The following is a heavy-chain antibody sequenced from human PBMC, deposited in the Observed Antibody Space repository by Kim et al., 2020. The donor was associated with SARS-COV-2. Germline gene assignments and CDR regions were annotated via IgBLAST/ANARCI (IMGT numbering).Heavy chain of an antibody. CDR3: AKGRSTSCYTDFDC. V-gene: IGHV3-23*01. J-gene: IGHJ4*02. Sequence: YDDAVKGRYTVDSDRSKNTLYLQMNGLRAADTAVYFCAKGRSTSCYTDFDCWGQGTLVTVSS. D-gene: IGHD2-2*02.